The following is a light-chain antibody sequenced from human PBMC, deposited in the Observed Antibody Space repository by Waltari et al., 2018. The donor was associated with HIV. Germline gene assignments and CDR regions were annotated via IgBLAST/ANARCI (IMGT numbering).Light chain of an antibody. V-gene: IGLV2-8*01. CDR2: EVS. CDR3: SSYAGSNNFGV. J-gene: IGLJ2*01. CDR1: SSDVGGYKY. Sequence: QSALTQPPSASGSPGQSVTIPCTGTSSDVGGYKYVSWYQQHPGKAPKLMIYEVSKRPSGVTERFSGSKSGNTASLTVSGLQAEDEADYYCSSYAGSNNFGVFGGGTKLTVL.